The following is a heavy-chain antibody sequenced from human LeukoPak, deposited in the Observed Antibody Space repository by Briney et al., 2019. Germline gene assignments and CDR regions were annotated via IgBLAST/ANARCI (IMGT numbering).Heavy chain of an antibody. D-gene: IGHD2-15*01. CDR3: AKDGGAFDVDY. Sequence: HPGGSLRLSCATSGFSFSTYGMHWVSQAPGKGLEWVAFIRYDGSNQYYAASVKGRFTISRDSSKNTLYLQMNSLRPEDTAVYSCAKDGGAFDVDYWGQGTLVTVSS. CDR1: GFSFSTYG. J-gene: IGHJ4*02. V-gene: IGHV3-30*02. CDR2: IRYDGSNQ.